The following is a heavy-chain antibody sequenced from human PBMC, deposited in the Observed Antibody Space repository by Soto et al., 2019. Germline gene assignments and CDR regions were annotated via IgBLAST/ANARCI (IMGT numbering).Heavy chain of an antibody. CDR2: ISYDGSNK. J-gene: IGHJ4*02. V-gene: IGHV3-30-3*01. Sequence: SCAASGFTFSSYAMHWVRQAPGKGLEWVAVISYDGSNKYYADSVKGRFTISRDNSKNTLYLQMNSLRAEDTAVYYCATLLSAYQLPLDYWGQGTLVTVSS. D-gene: IGHD2-2*01. CDR1: GFTFSSYA. CDR3: ATLLSAYQLPLDY.